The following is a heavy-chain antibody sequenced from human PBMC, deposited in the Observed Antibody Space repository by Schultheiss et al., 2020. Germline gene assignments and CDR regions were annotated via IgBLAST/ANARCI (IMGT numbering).Heavy chain of an antibody. J-gene: IGHJ5*02. V-gene: IGHV4-30-2*01. CDR2: INHSGST. D-gene: IGHD3-10*01. CDR1: GGSISSGGYS. Sequence: SETLSLTCAVSGGSISSGGYSWSWIRQPPGKGLEWIGEINHSGSTNYNPSLKSRVTISVDTSKNQFSLKLSSVTAADTAVYYCARGGFNYYGSGSYYNSLGWFDPWGQGTLVTVSS. CDR3: ARGGFNYYGSGSYYNSLGWFDP.